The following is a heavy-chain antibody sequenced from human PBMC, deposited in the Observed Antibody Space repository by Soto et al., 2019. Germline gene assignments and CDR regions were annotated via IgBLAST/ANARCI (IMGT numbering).Heavy chain of an antibody. CDR1: GFTVSSNY. CDR3: AGSVGGGFDY. CDR2: VYIGGNT. Sequence: EVQLVESGGGLVQPGGSLRLSCAASGFTVSSNYMSWVRQAPGKGLEWVSVVYIGGNTYYAESVEDRFTISRDNFQNRLYLPMNRLRAEDTAVYYCAGSVGGGFDYWGQGTLVTVSS. D-gene: IGHD3-16*01. J-gene: IGHJ4*02. V-gene: IGHV3-66*01.